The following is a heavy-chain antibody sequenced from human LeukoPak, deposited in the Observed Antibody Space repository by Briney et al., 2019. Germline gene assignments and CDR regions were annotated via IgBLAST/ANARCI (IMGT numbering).Heavy chain of an antibody. J-gene: IGHJ3*02. D-gene: IGHD6-19*01. V-gene: IGHV1-69*04. CDR1: GGTFSSYA. CDR2: IIPILGIA. Sequence: GASVKVSCKASGGTFSSYAISWVRQAPGQGLEWMGRIIPILGIANYAQKFQGRVTITADKSTSTAYMELSSLRSEDTAVYYCASEGMAVAGHPGGRAFDIWGQGTMVTVSS. CDR3: ASEGMAVAGHPGGRAFDI.